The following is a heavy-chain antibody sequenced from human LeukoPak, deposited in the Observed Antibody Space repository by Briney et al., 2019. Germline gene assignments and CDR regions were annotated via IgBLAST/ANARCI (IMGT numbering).Heavy chain of an antibody. CDR2: INHSGST. CDR1: GGSFSGYY. CDR3: ARGNLYSSSWYLDDY. Sequence: PSETLSLACAVYGGSFSGYYWSWIRQPPGKGLEWIGEINHSGSTNYNPSLKSRVTMSVDTSKNQFSLKLSSVTAADTAVYYCARGNLYSSSWYLDDYWGQGTLVTVSS. D-gene: IGHD6-13*01. V-gene: IGHV4-34*01. J-gene: IGHJ4*02.